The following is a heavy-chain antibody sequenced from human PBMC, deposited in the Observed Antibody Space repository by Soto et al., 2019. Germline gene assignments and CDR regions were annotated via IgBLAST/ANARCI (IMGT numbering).Heavy chain of an antibody. CDR3: ARGITIFGVVKYIPPDYYYYMDV. CDR2: TYYRSKWYN. D-gene: IGHD3-3*01. Sequence: SQTLSLTCAISGDSVSSNSAAWNWIRQSPSRGLEWLGRTYYRSKWYNDYAVSVKSRITINPDTSKNQFSLKLSSVTAADTAVYYCARGITIFGVVKYIPPDYYYYMDVWGKGTTVTVSS. J-gene: IGHJ6*03. V-gene: IGHV6-1*01. CDR1: GDSVSSNSAA.